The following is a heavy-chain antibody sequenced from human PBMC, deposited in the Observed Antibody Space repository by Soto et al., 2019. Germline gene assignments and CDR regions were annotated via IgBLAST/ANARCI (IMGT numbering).Heavy chain of an antibody. V-gene: IGHV3-7*05. CDR2: GKQDGSEK. CDR3: ARNWLIPGSYYALNYYYYYGMDV. J-gene: IGHJ6*02. D-gene: IGHD3-10*01. CDR1: VFTFSSYW. Sequence: CLRRSCSPSVFTFSSYWITCVRRSPGKVLDCLANGKQDGSEKYYVDSVKGRFTISRDNAKNSLYLQMNSLRAEDTAVYYCARNWLIPGSYYALNYYYYYGMDVWGQGTTVTVSS.